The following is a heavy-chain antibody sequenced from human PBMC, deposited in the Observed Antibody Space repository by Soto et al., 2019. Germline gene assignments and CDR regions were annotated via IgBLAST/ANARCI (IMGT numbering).Heavy chain of an antibody. CDR1: GFTFSSYD. V-gene: IGHV3-13*01. Sequence: GGSLRLSCAASGFTFSSYDMHWVRQATGKGLEWVSAIGTAGDTYYPGSVKGRFTISRENAKNSLYLQMNSLRAGDTAVYYCARAGRSGDSSGYHYYYYGMDVWGQGTTVTVSS. J-gene: IGHJ6*02. CDR2: IGTAGDT. CDR3: ARAGRSGDSSGYHYYYYGMDV. D-gene: IGHD3-22*01.